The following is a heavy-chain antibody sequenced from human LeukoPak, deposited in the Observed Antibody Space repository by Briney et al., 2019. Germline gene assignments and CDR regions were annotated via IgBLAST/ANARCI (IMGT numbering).Heavy chain of an antibody. Sequence: GTSLRLSCAASGFIFSTYAMHWVRQAPGKGLEWVAVISNDGDNKYYADSVKGRFIVSRVNSKNTVFLQMNSLRTEDTAVYYCNGLYSSGWPNYWGQGTLVTVSS. CDR1: GFIFSTYA. D-gene: IGHD6-19*01. J-gene: IGHJ4*02. V-gene: IGHV3-30*04. CDR3: NGLYSSGWPNY. CDR2: ISNDGDNK.